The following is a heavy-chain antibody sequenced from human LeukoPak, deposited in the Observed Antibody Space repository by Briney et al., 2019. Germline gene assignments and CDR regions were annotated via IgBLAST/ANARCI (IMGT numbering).Heavy chain of an antibody. V-gene: IGHV3-11*01. CDR3: ARAPYGSGSHFDY. CDR2: ISSSGSAI. CDR1: GFTFSDYY. Sequence: GGSLRLSCAASGFTFSDYYMSWIRQAPGKGPEWVSYISSSGSAINYADSVKGRFTISRDNAKNSLYLQMNSLRAEDTALYHCARAPYGSGSHFDYWGQGTLVTVSS. D-gene: IGHD3-10*01. J-gene: IGHJ4*02.